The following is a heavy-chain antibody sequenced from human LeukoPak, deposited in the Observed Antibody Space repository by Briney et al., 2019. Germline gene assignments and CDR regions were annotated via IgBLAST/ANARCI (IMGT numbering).Heavy chain of an antibody. CDR2: IYYSGST. CDR1: GGSISSHY. V-gene: IGHV4-59*11. Sequence: SETLSLTCTVSGGSISSHYWSWIRQPPGKGLKGIGYIYYSGSTNYNPSLKSRVTISVDTSKNQFSLKLSSVTAADTAVYYCARAAGYSSSWYFGSPDYYMDVWGKGTTVTVSS. J-gene: IGHJ6*03. D-gene: IGHD6-13*01. CDR3: ARAAGYSSSWYFGSPDYYMDV.